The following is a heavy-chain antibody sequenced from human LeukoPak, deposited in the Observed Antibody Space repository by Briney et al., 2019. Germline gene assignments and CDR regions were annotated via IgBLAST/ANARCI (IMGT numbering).Heavy chain of an antibody. D-gene: IGHD3-3*01. Sequence: GGSLRLSCAASGFTFSSYSMNWVRQAPGKGLEWVSSISSSSSYIYYADSVKGDNAKNSLYLQMNSLRAEDTAVYYCAKRAITIFGVVTMSDAFDIWGQGTMVTVSS. CDR1: GFTFSSYS. CDR3: AKRAITIFGVVTMSDAFDI. V-gene: IGHV3-21*04. CDR2: ISSSSSYI. J-gene: IGHJ3*02.